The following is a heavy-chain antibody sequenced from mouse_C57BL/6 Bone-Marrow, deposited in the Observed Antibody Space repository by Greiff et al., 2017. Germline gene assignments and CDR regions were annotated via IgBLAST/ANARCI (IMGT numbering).Heavy chain of an antibody. Sequence: EVMLVESGGDLVKPGGSLKLSCAASGFTFSSYGMSWVRQTPDKRLEWVATISSGGSYTYYPASVKGRFTISSDNAKNTLYLQMSSLKSEDTAMYYGARHDLITDYYAMDYWGQGTSVTVSS. CDR3: ARHDLITDYYAMDY. CDR2: ISSGGSYT. CDR1: GFTFSSYG. V-gene: IGHV5-6*01. D-gene: IGHD2-4*01. J-gene: IGHJ4*01.